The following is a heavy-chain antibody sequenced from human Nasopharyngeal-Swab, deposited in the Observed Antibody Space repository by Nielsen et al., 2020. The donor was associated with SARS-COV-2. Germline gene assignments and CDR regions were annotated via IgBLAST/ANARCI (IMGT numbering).Heavy chain of an antibody. V-gene: IGHV3-48*04. Sequence: WIRQPPGKGLEWVAFISSGTDTKHYGDFVKGRFTISRDNAKNSLYLQMNSLKVEDMAVYYCVRDEDGDYDFDYWGQGTLVTVSS. CDR2: ISSGTDTK. D-gene: IGHD4-17*01. CDR3: VRDEDGDYDFDY. J-gene: IGHJ4*02.